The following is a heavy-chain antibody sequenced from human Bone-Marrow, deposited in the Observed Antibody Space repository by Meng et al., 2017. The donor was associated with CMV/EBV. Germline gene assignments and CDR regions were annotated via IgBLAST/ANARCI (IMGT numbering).Heavy chain of an antibody. V-gene: IGHV4-34*01. J-gene: IGHJ4*02. D-gene: IGHD3-3*01. CDR3: ARIPLKFLEPFDY. CDR2: VNHRGST. CDR1: GGSLSGYY. Sequence: GSLRLSCAVSGGSLSGYYWTWIRQPPGKGLEWIGEVNHRGSTNYNPSLKSRVTMSVDTSKNQFSLKLTSVTAADTALYYCARIPLKFLEPFDYWGQGTRVTGSS.